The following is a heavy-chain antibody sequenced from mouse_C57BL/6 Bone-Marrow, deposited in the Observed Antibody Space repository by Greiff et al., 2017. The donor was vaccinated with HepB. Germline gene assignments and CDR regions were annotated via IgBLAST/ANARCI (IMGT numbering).Heavy chain of an antibody. CDR3: ARQGGNPFAY. D-gene: IGHD2-1*01. CDR2: ISGGGGNT. J-gene: IGHJ3*01. CDR1: GFTFSSYT. Sequence: EVQVVESGGGLVKPGGSLKLSCAASGFTFSSYTMSWVRQTPEKRLEWVATISGGGGNTYYPDSVKGRFTISRDNAKNTLYLQMSSLRSEDTALYYCARQGGNPFAYWGQGTLVTVSA. V-gene: IGHV5-9*01.